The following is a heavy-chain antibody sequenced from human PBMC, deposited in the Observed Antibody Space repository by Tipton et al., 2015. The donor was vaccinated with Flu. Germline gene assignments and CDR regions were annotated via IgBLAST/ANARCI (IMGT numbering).Heavy chain of an antibody. V-gene: IGHV4-39*07. CDR3: ASFISEYNWNYGEGLDY. CDR2: IYYSGST. D-gene: IGHD1-7*01. CDR1: GGSISSSSYY. J-gene: IGHJ4*02. Sequence: TLSLTCTVSGGSISSSSYYWGWIRQPPGKGLEWIGSIYYSGSTYYNPSLKSRVTISVDTSKNQFSLKLSSVTAADTAVYYCASFISEYNWNYGEGLDYWGQGTLVTVSS.